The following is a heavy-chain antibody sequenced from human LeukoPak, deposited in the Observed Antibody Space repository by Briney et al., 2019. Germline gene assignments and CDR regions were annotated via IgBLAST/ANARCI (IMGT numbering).Heavy chain of an antibody. CDR3: ARGRPDY. Sequence: GGSLRLSCAASGFTFSTYWMSWVRQAPGKGLEWVANIKVDGSETNYVASVKGRFTISRDNGKNSLYLQMNSLRAEDTAVYYCARGRPDYWGQGTLVTVSS. V-gene: IGHV3-7*01. CDR1: GFTFSTYW. CDR2: IKVDGSET. J-gene: IGHJ4*02.